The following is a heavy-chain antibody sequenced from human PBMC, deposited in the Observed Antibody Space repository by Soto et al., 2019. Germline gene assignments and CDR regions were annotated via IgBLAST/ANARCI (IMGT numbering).Heavy chain of an antibody. D-gene: IGHD3-10*01. J-gene: IGHJ6*02. CDR3: AKEYYYGSGSDYYYYYGMDV. CDR1: GFTFSSYA. Sequence: XGSLRLSCAASGFTFSSYAMSWVRQAPGKGLEWVSAISGSGGSTYYADSVKGRFTISRDNSKNTLYLQMNSLRAEDTAVYYCAKEYYYGSGSDYYYYYGMDVWGQGTTVTVSS. V-gene: IGHV3-23*01. CDR2: ISGSGGST.